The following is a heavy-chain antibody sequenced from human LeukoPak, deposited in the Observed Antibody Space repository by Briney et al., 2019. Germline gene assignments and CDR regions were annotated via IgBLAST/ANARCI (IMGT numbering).Heavy chain of an antibody. J-gene: IGHJ4*02. CDR1: GFTFDVYG. CDR3: ARARVKLRYFDWLPAGY. D-gene: IGHD3-9*01. CDR2: INWNGGST. Sequence: GGSLRLSCGASGFTFDVYGMSRVRPAPGRGLEWVSGINWNGGSTGYADSVKGRFTISRDNAKNSLYLQMNSLRAEDTALYYCARARVKLRYFDWLPAGYWGQGTLVTVSS. V-gene: IGHV3-20*04.